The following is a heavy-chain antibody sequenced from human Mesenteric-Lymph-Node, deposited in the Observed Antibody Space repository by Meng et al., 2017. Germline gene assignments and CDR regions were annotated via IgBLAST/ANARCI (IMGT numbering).Heavy chain of an antibody. CDR2: INPNSGGT. V-gene: IGHV1-2*06. Sequence: ASVKVSCKASGHTFTGYYMHWVRQAPGQGLEWMGRINPNSGGTNYAQKFQGRVTMTRDTSISTAYMELSRLRSDDTAVYYCARSTRGYCSGGSCYNYWGQGTLVTVSS. CDR3: ARSTRGYCSGGSCYNY. J-gene: IGHJ4*02. CDR1: GHTFTGYY. D-gene: IGHD2-15*01.